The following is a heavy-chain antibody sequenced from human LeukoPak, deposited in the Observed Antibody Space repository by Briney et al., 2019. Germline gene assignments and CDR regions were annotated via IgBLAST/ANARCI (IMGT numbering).Heavy chain of an antibody. J-gene: IGHJ4*02. D-gene: IGHD6-13*01. CDR2: INHSGST. V-gene: IGHV4-34*01. Sequence: SETLSLTCAVYGGSFSGYYWSWIRQPPGKGLEWIGEINHSGSTNYNPSLNSRVTISVDTSKNQFSLKLSSVTAADTAVYYCARQVIAAAGTGNRLDYWGQGNLVTVSS. CDR1: GGSFSGYY. CDR3: ARQVIAAAGTGNRLDY.